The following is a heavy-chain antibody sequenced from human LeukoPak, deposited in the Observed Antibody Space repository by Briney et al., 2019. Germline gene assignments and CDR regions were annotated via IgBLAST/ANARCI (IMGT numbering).Heavy chain of an antibody. J-gene: IGHJ3*01. CDR1: GGSISGYY. CDR2: IYYSGST. D-gene: IGHD3-22*01. Sequence: SETLSLTCTVSGGSISGYYWSWIRQPPGKGLEWIGYIYYSGSTNYNLSLKSRVTISVDTSKNQFSLRLSSVTAADRAVYYCARQYYYDSSGYFFFGFWGQGTMVTVSP. CDR3: ARQYYYDSSGYFFFGF. V-gene: IGHV4-59*08.